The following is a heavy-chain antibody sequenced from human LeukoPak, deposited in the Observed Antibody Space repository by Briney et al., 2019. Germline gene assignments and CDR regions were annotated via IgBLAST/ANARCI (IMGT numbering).Heavy chain of an antibody. Sequence: GGSLRLSCAASGFTFSSYGMHWDRQAPGKGLKWVAFIRYDGSNKYYADSVKGRFTISRDNSKNTLYLQVNSLRAEYTAVYYCAKGSMVSSSSCPDYWGQGTLVTVSS. D-gene: IGHD6-13*01. CDR2: IRYDGSNK. CDR3: AKGSMVSSSSCPDY. CDR1: GFTFSSYG. V-gene: IGHV3-30*02. J-gene: IGHJ4*02.